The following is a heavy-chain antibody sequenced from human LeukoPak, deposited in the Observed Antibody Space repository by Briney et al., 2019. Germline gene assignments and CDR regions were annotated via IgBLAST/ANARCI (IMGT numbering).Heavy chain of an antibody. V-gene: IGHV3-9*01. Sequence: PGRSLRLSCAASGFTFDDYAMHWVRQAPGKGLEWVSGISWNSGSIGYADSVKGRFTISRDNSKNTLYLQMNSLRAEDTAVYYCAKEEYSGYVLFGIAPTQRNWFDPWGQGTLVTVSS. D-gene: IGHD5-12*01. CDR2: ISWNSGSI. CDR1: GFTFDDYA. CDR3: AKEEYSGYVLFGIAPTQRNWFDP. J-gene: IGHJ5*02.